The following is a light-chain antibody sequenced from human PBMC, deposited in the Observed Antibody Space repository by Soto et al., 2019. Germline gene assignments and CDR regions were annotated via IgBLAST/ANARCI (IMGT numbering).Light chain of an antibody. Sequence: IPMPQSHSTTPASVGARATITCRASKSIHKWCAWFQKKPGKAPKLMIYDASSLKSGAPSRFGGSSSGAEFTLASGGLQAEEAAADDGQQQRSYESTLGGGTKVDIK. CDR1: KSIHKW. J-gene: IGKJ4*01. V-gene: IGKV1-5*01. CDR3: QQQRSYEST. CDR2: DAS.